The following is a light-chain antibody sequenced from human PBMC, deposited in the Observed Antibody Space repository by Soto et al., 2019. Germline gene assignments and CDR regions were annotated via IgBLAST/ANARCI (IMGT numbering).Light chain of an antibody. CDR3: SSYTSSSTRV. Sequence: QLVLTQPASVSGSPGQSITISCTGTSSDVGGYNYVSWYQQHPGKAPKLMIYDVSNRPSGVSDRFSGSKSGNTASLTISGLQAEDEADYYCSSYTSSSTRVFGNGTKLTVL. CDR1: SSDVGGYNY. V-gene: IGLV2-14*01. J-gene: IGLJ1*01. CDR2: DVS.